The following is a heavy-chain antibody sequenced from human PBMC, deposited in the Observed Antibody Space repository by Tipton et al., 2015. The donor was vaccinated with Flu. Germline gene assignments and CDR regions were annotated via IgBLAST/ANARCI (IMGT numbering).Heavy chain of an antibody. V-gene: IGHV4-61*02. CDR2: IYTTGSI. Sequence: LRLSCTVSGGSISSSGYYWSWIRQPAGKGLEWIGRIYTTGSINYNPSLRSRVTISGDTSKNQFSLQLNSVTAEDTAVYYCARSPSYSGSGIYPYYFDDWGQGTLVTVSS. CDR3: ARSPSYSGSGIYPYYFDD. J-gene: IGHJ4*02. CDR1: GGSISSSGYY. D-gene: IGHD3-10*01.